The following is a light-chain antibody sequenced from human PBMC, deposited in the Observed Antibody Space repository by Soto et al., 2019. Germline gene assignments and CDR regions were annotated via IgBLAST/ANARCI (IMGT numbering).Light chain of an antibody. CDR3: QQYGSSPPVT. V-gene: IGKV3-20*01. Sequence: EIVLTQSPGTLSLSPGERATLSCRASQSVSSSYLAWYQQKPGQAPRLLIYGASGRATGIPDRFSGSVSGTDVTLTSSRLEPEDFAVYYCQQYGSSPPVTFGQGTRLEIK. CDR1: QSVSSSY. CDR2: GAS. J-gene: IGKJ5*01.